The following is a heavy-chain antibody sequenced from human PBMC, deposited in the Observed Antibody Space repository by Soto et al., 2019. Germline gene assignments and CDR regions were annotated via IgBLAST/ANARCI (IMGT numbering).Heavy chain of an antibody. J-gene: IGHJ4*02. D-gene: IGHD6-19*01. CDR1: GFTFSDHY. CDR2: IRNRPNSYTT. CDR3: SRESYSSAWYVDY. Sequence: PGGSLRLSCAASGFTFSDHYMDWVRQAPGKGLEWVGRIRNRPNSYTTEYAESVKGRFTISRDDSENSLFLQMNSLKTEDTAVYYCSRESYSSAWYVDYWGQGTPVTVSS. V-gene: IGHV3-72*01.